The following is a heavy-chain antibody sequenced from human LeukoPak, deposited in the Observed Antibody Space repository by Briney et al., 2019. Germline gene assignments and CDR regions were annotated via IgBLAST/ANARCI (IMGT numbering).Heavy chain of an antibody. Sequence: PGGSLRLSCAASGFTVSSNYMSWVRQAPGKGLEWVSVIYSGGSTYYADSVKGRFTISRDNSKNTLYLQMNSLRAEDTAIYYCAKNTKPTLITPDFWGQGTLVTVSS. D-gene: IGHD4-11*01. V-gene: IGHV3-53*05. CDR1: GFTVSSNY. J-gene: IGHJ4*02. CDR2: IYSGGST. CDR3: AKNTKPTLITPDF.